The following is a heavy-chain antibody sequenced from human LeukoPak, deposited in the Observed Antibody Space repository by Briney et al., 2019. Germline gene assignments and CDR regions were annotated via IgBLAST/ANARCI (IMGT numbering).Heavy chain of an antibody. CDR1: GFTFSSYW. CDR3: ARGLFPYYYDSSGYYDY. D-gene: IGHD3-22*01. CDR2: INSDGSST. V-gene: IGHV3-74*01. Sequence: GGSLRLSCAASGFTFSSYWMHWVRQAPGKGLAWVSRINSDGSSTSYADSVKGRFTISRDNAKNTLYLQMNSLRAEDTAVYYCARGLFPYYYDSSGYYDYWGQGTLVTVSS. J-gene: IGHJ4*02.